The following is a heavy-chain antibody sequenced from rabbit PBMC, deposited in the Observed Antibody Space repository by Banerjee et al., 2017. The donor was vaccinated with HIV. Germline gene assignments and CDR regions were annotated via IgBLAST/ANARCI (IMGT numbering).Heavy chain of an antibody. CDR1: GFSFNNKYV. Sequence: QEQLEESGGDLVKPEGSLTLTCTASGFSFNNKYVMCWVRQAPGKGLEWIACINTSSGNIGYASWAKGRFTISKASSTTVTLQMTSLTAADTATYFCARDNYDDYGDYDLWGPGTLVTVS. J-gene: IGHJ4*01. D-gene: IGHD2-1*01. V-gene: IGHV1S45*01. CDR2: INTSSGNI. CDR3: ARDNYDDYGDYDL.